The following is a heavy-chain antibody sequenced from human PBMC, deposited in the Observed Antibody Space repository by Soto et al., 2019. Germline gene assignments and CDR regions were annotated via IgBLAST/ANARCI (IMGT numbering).Heavy chain of an antibody. Sequence: GGSLRLSCAASGFTFSSYSMNWVRQAPGKGLEWVSSISRSGSQIYYADSVKGRFTISRDNAKNSLYLQMNSLRAEDTAMYYCARDEGPHIVSTIYFDSWGLGALVTVSS. V-gene: IGHV3-21*01. CDR2: ISRSGSQI. D-gene: IGHD5-12*01. J-gene: IGHJ4*02. CDR1: GFTFSSYS. CDR3: ARDEGPHIVSTIYFDS.